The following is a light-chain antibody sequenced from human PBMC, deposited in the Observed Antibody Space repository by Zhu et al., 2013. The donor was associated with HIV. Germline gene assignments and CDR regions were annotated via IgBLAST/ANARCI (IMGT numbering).Light chain of an antibody. CDR1: QSIGRW. CDR2: KAS. V-gene: IGKV1-5*03. Sequence: DIQMSQSPSTLSASVGDRVTITCRASQSIGRWLAWYQQRPGKAPKLLIYKASTLESGVPSRFSGSGSGTEFTLTISSLQPDDFATYYCQQYNSYSLTFGGGTRGGGQT. CDR3: QQYNSYSLT. J-gene: IGKJ4*01.